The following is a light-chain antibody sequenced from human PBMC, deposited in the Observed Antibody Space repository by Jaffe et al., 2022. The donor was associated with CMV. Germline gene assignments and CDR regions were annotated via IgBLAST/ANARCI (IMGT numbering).Light chain of an antibody. V-gene: IGKV1-9*01. CDR3: QQVNSYPVT. CDR1: QDISTY. J-gene: IGKJ5*01. Sequence: IQLTQSPSSLSASVGDRVTITCRASQDISTYLAWFQQKPGKAPQLLISAASTLQSGVPSRFSGSGSGTDFALTISSLQPEDFATYYCQQVNSYPVTFGQGTPLEIK. CDR2: AAS.